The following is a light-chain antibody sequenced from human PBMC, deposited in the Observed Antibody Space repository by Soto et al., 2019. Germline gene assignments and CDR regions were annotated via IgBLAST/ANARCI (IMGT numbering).Light chain of an antibody. CDR2: GNS. Sequence: QSVLTQPPSVSGAPGQRVTISCTGSSTNIGAGYDVHWYQQLPGTAPKLLIYGNSNRPSGVPDRFSGSKSGTSASLAITGLQAEDEADYYSQTYDSSLSDYVFGAETKVT. J-gene: IGLJ1*01. CDR1: STNIGAGYD. CDR3: QTYDSSLSDYV. V-gene: IGLV1-40*01.